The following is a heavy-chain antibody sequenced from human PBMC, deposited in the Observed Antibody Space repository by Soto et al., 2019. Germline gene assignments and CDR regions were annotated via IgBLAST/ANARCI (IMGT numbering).Heavy chain of an antibody. V-gene: IGHV1-3*01. CDR3: ARAGSWYYYYGMDV. CDR2: INAGNGNT. CDR1: GYTFTSYA. Sequence: QVQLVQSGAEVKKPGASVKVSCKASGYTFTSYAMHWVRQAPGQRLEWMGWINAGNGNTKYSQKFQGRVTITGDTSASTAYMELSSLRSEDTAVYYCARAGSWYYYYGMDVWGQGTTVTVSS. D-gene: IGHD6-13*01. J-gene: IGHJ6*02.